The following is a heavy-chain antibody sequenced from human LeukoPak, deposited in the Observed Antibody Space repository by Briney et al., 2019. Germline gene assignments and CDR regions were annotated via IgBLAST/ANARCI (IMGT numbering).Heavy chain of an antibody. D-gene: IGHD3-3*01. CDR3: ARGDFWSGAPTD. CDR2: IYYTGRA. J-gene: IGHJ4*02. Sequence: PSETLSLTCTVSGGSISRYYWSWIRQPPGTGLEWIGYIYYTGRADYNPSLTSRVSMSVDTSKNQFSLRVNSMTAADTAVYYCARGDFWSGAPTDWGQGNLVTVSS. V-gene: IGHV4-59*01. CDR1: GGSISRYY.